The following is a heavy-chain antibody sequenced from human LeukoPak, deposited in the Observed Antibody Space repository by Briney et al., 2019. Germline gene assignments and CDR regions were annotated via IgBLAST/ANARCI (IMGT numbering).Heavy chain of an antibody. D-gene: IGHD2-2*01. CDR1: GGSISSGDYY. CDR2: IYYSGST. Sequence: PSETLSLTCTVSGGSISSGDYYWGWIRQPPGKGLEWIGYIYYSGSTYYNPSLKSRVTISVDTSKNQFSLKLSSVTAADTAVYYCARSYCSSTSCYAGNWFDPWGQGTLVTVSS. V-gene: IGHV4-30-4*01. J-gene: IGHJ5*02. CDR3: ARSYCSSTSCYAGNWFDP.